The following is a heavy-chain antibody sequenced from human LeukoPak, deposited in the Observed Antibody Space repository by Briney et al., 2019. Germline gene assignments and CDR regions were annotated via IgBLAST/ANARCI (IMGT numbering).Heavy chain of an antibody. D-gene: IGHD3-22*01. V-gene: IGHV3-48*03. CDR2: ISSSGSTI. J-gene: IGHJ4*02. Sequence: PGGSLRLSCAASGFTFSSYEMNWVRQAPGKGLEWVPYISSSGSTIYYADSVKGRFTISRDNAKNSLYLQMNSLRAEDTAVYYCARGGTMIVSRDYFDYWGQGTLVTVSS. CDR3: ARGGTMIVSRDYFDY. CDR1: GFTFSSYE.